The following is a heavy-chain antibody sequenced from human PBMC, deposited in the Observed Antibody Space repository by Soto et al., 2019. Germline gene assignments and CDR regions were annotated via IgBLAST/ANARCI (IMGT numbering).Heavy chain of an antibody. J-gene: IGHJ4*02. D-gene: IGHD1-26*01. CDR3: AKSSTTRYSGSYPLGY. Sequence: GGSLRLSCAASGFTFSSYAMSWVRQAPGKGLEWVSAISGSGGSTYYADSVKGRFTISRDNSKNTLYLQMNSLRAEDTAVYYCAKSSTTRYSGSYPLGYWGQGTQVTVSS. CDR2: ISGSGGST. V-gene: IGHV3-23*01. CDR1: GFTFSSYA.